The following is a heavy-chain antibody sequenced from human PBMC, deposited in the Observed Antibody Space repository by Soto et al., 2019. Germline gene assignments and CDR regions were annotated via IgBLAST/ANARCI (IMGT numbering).Heavy chain of an antibody. CDR3: AKSAEYYYYHALDV. V-gene: IGHV3-23*01. CDR2: IGGRGIST. J-gene: IGHJ6*02. Sequence: EVQLLESGGGLVQPGGSLRVSCEASGFTFSSYGMSWVRQGPGKGLGWISGIGGRGISTQYADSVKGRFTISRDNYKNTLYLQMNTLRAEDTAVYYCAKSAEYYYYHALDVWGRGTTVTVSS. CDR1: GFTFSSYG.